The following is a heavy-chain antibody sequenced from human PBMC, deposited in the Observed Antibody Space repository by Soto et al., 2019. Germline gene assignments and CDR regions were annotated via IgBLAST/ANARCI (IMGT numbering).Heavy chain of an antibody. CDR2: ISAYNGNT. CDR3: ARGGTPIDY. D-gene: IGHD3-16*01. V-gene: IGHV1-18*01. Sequence: QVQLVQSGAEVKKPGASVKVSCKASGYTFTNFGISWVRQAPGQGLEWMGWISAYNGNTNNAQKFQGRVTITTDTTTRTAYSEVRSLRFDETAVYYCARGGTPIDYWCQGTLVTFSS. J-gene: IGHJ4*02. CDR1: GYTFTNFG.